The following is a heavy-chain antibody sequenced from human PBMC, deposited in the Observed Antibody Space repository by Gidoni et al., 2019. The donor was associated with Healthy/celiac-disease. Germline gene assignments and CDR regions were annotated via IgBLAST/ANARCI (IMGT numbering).Heavy chain of an antibody. D-gene: IGHD3-10*01. J-gene: IGHJ4*02. CDR1: GYTFTSYA. CDR2: INAGNGNT. V-gene: IGHV1-3*01. CDR3: ARGSGSYYNVAPF. Sequence: QVQLVQSGAEVKKPGASVKVSCKASGYTFTSYAMHWLRQAPGQRLEWMGWINAGNGNTKYSQKCQGRVTITRDTSASTAYMELSSLRSEDTAVYYCARGSGSYYNVAPFWGQGTLVTVSS.